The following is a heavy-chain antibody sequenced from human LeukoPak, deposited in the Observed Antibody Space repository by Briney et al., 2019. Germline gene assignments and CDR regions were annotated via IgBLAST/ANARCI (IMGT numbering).Heavy chain of an antibody. V-gene: IGHV4-38-2*02. CDR1: GYSISSGFY. Sequence: SETLSLTCTVSGYSISSGFYWGWIRQPPGKGLEWIGNVYHSGSTYYNPSLKSRVTISIDTSKNQFPLKLSSVTAADTAVYYCARGVGVDKFDYWGQGTLVTVSS. J-gene: IGHJ4*02. D-gene: IGHD1-26*01. CDR2: VYHSGST. CDR3: ARGVGVDKFDY.